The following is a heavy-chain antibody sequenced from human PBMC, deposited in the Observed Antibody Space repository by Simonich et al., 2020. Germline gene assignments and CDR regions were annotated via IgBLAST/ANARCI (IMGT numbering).Heavy chain of an antibody. V-gene: IGHV4-39*01. CDR2: IYYSGST. J-gene: IGHJ3*02. CDR3: ARHAGFAFDI. Sequence: QLQLQESGPGLVKPSETLSLTCTVSGGSISSSGYYWGWLRQPPGKGLGWIGSIYYSGSTYYNPSLKSRVTISVDTSKNQFSLKLSSVTAADTAVYYCARHAGFAFDIWGQGTMVTVSS. CDR1: GGSISSSGYY. D-gene: IGHD6-13*01.